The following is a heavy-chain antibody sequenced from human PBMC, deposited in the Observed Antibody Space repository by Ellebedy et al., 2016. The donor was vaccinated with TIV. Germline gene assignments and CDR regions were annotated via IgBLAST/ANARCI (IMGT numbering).Heavy chain of an antibody. CDR1: GFTVNSNY. Sequence: GESLKISCAVSGFTVNSNYMSWVRQAPGKGLEWVANIKQDGSEKWYVDSVKGRFTISRDNAKNSLYLQVNSLTAEDTAVYYCARDPWTDDYNDYGAFDIWGQGTMVTVSS. J-gene: IGHJ3*02. CDR2: IKQDGSEK. V-gene: IGHV3-7*01. D-gene: IGHD4-17*01. CDR3: ARDPWTDDYNDYGAFDI.